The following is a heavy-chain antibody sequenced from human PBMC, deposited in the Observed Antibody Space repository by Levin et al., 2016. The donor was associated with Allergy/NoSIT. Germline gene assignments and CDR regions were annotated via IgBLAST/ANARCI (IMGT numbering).Heavy chain of an antibody. CDR2: IIPIFGIA. Sequence: SVKVSCKASGGTFSSYAISWVRQAPGQGLEWMGGIIPIFGIANYAQKFQGRVTITADKSTSTAYMELSSLRSEDTAVYYCAREDCGGDCYSGTWYYGMDVWGQGTTVTVSS. V-gene: IGHV1-69*10. CDR1: GGTFSSYA. D-gene: IGHD2-21*02. CDR3: AREDCGGDCYSGTWYYGMDV. J-gene: IGHJ6*02.